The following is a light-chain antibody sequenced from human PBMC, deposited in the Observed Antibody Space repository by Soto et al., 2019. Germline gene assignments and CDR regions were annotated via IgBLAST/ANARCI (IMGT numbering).Light chain of an antibody. V-gene: IGKV4-1*01. J-gene: IGKJ1*01. CDR3: QQYYRPWT. CDR1: QSVLYSSNNKNY. Sequence: DIGRTQSPDSLTVSLGERATINCKSSQSVLYSSNNKNYLAWYQQKPGQPPKLLIYWASTRESGVPDRFSGSGSGTDFTLTISSLQAEDVAVYYCQQYYRPWTFGQGTKVEIK. CDR2: WAS.